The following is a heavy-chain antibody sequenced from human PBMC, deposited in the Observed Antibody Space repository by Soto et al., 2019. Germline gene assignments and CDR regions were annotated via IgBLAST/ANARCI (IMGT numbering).Heavy chain of an antibody. CDR1: GGSISSGASY. CDR3: ASSPSPHGPFDY. CDR2: IYYSGST. Sequence: SETLSLTCTVSGGSISSGASYWSWIRQHPGKGLEWIGSIYYSGSTFYNQSLKSRLTISVDTSKNQFSLKVSSVTAADTAVYYCASSPSPHGPFDYWGQGTLVTVSS. V-gene: IGHV4-31*03. J-gene: IGHJ4*02.